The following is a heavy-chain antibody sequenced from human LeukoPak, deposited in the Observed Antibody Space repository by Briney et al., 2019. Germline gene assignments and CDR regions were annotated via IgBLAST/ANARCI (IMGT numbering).Heavy chain of an antibody. CDR1: GFSFGSYG. V-gene: IGHV3-30*18. D-gene: IGHD1-20*01. CDR3: ANSPHITGSDF. Sequence: GGSLRLSCAASGFSFGSYGMNWVRQAPGKGLEWVAIISYDGNEKYYADSVKGRFTISRDNSKVTLFLHMSSLRTEDTAVYYCANSPHITGSDFWGQGTLVTVSS. CDR2: ISYDGNEK. J-gene: IGHJ4*02.